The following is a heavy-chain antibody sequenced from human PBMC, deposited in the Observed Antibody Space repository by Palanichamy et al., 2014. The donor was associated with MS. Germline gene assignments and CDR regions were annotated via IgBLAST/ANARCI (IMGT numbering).Heavy chain of an antibody. CDR2: IFYRGITS. J-gene: IGHJ4*02. CDR3: GRHPLGLASADEDVAR. D-gene: IGHD3-16*01. V-gene: IGHV4-39*01. Sequence: QLQMQESGPGLMKPSETLSLTCTVSGGSIRIGTYYWGWIRQPPGGALEWIGSIFYRGITSYYNPSLKSRISMSIETSKNQFFLNLTSVTAADTAVYYCGRHPLGLASADEDVARWGQGTLVTVSS. CDR1: GGSIRIGTYY.